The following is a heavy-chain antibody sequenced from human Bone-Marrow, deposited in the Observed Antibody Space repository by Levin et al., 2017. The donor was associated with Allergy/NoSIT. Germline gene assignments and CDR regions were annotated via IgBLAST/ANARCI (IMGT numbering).Heavy chain of an antibody. J-gene: IGHJ5*02. D-gene: IGHD3-10*01. V-gene: IGHV4-39*01. Sequence: KTSETLSLTCTVSGGSISSSSYYWGWIRQPPGKGLEWIGSIYYSGSTYYNPSLKSRVTISVDTSKNQFSLKLSSVTAADTAVYYCACKLWFGELSWFDPWGQGTLVTVSS. CDR1: GGSISSSSYY. CDR3: ACKLWFGELSWFDP. CDR2: IYYSGST.